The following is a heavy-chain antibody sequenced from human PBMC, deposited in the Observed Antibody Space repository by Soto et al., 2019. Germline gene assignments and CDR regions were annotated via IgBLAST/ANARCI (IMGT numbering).Heavy chain of an antibody. J-gene: IGHJ4*02. Sequence: SETLSLTCTVSGGSISSSSYYWGWIRQPPGKGLEWIGSIYYSGSTYYNPSLKSRVTISVDTSKNQFSLKLSSVTAADTAVYYCASTYYDYIWGSYRYGQFDYWGQGTLVTVSS. V-gene: IGHV4-39*01. CDR3: ASTYYDYIWGSYRYGQFDY. CDR2: IYYSGST. D-gene: IGHD3-16*02. CDR1: GGSISSSSYY.